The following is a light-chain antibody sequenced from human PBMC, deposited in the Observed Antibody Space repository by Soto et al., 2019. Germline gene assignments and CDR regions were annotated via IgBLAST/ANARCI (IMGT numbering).Light chain of an antibody. Sequence: QSALTQPVSVSGSPGQSITISCTGTSSDVGGYNYVSWYQQYAGKAPKLIIFEVTNRPSGVSNRFSGSKSGNTASLTISGLQAEDEADYYCSAYTSRSTYVFGTGTKLTVL. CDR3: SAYTSRSTYV. V-gene: IGLV2-14*01. CDR2: EVT. CDR1: SSDVGGYNY. J-gene: IGLJ1*01.